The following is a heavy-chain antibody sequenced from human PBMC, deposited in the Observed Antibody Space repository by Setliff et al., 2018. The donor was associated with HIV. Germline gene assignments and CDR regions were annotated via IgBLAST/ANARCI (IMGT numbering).Heavy chain of an antibody. D-gene: IGHD3-10*01. Sequence: PSETLSLTCAVDGGSFSGYYWSWIRQPPGKGLQWIGEINHSGSTSYNPSLKSRVAISVDTSKNQFSLKLSSVTAADATVYYCARGRGPMGGDAFDAWGQGTMVTVSS. CDR1: GGSFSGYY. CDR2: INHSGST. V-gene: IGHV4-34*01. J-gene: IGHJ3*01. CDR3: ARGRGPMGGDAFDA.